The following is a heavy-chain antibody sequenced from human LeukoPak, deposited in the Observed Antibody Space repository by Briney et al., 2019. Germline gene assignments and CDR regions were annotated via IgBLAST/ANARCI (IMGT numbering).Heavy chain of an antibody. Sequence: ASVKVSCKASGYTFTSYYMHWVRQAPGQGLEWMGIINPSGGSTSYAQKFQGRVTMTRDTSTSTVYMELSSLRSEDTAVYYCARLYYDSSGYYYSYYFDYWGQGTLVTVSS. CDR3: ARLYYDSSGYYYSYYFDY. D-gene: IGHD3-22*01. V-gene: IGHV1-46*01. CDR2: INPSGGST. CDR1: GYTFTSYY. J-gene: IGHJ4*02.